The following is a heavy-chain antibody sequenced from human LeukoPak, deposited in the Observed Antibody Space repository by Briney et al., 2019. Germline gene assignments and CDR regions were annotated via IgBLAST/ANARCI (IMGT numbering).Heavy chain of an antibody. Sequence: SQTLSLTCAISGGSVSRNNAGWSWIRQSPSRGLEWLARTYYRSKWYKDEAGSYKDEAGSLKNRITINADTAKNQVSLQVTSVTAEDTAMYYCVGGGLVRGTLNSLISFDVWGQGIMVTVSS. CDR3: VGGGLVRGTLNSLISFDV. CDR2: TYYRSKWYKDEAGSYK. V-gene: IGHV6-1*01. D-gene: IGHD3-10*01. CDR1: GGSVSRNNAG. J-gene: IGHJ3*01.